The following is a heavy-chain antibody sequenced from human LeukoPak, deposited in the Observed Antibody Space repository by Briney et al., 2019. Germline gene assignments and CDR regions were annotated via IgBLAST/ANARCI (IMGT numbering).Heavy chain of an antibody. Sequence: ASVKVSCKASGYTFTSYDINWVRQAPGQGLEWMGWISAYNGNTNYAQKLQGRVTMTTDTSTSTAYMELRSLRSDDTAVYYCATSEYYYDSGGYYGNWGQGTLVTVSS. CDR2: ISAYNGNT. CDR3: ATSEYYYDSGGYYGN. V-gene: IGHV1-18*01. D-gene: IGHD3-22*01. CDR1: GYTFTSYD. J-gene: IGHJ4*02.